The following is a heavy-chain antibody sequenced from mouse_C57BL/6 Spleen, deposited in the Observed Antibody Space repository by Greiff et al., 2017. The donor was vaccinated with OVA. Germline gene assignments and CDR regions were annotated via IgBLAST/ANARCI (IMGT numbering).Heavy chain of an antibody. J-gene: IGHJ2*01. D-gene: IGHD1-1*01. CDR3: ARWGYYGSRGDD. Sequence: QVQLQQPGAELVKPGASVGRGWKASGYTFPHYVMHWVKQRPGRGLEWIGRIDPNSGGTKYNEKFKSKATLTVDKPSSTAYMQLSSLTSEDSAVYYCARWGYYGSRGDDWGQGTTLTVSS. CDR2: IDPNSGGT. V-gene: IGHV1-72*01. CDR1: GYTFPHYV.